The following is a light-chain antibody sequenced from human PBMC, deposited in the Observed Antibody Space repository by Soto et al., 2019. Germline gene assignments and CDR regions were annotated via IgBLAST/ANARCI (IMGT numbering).Light chain of an antibody. V-gene: IGKV3-15*01. J-gene: IGKJ3*01. Sequence: EIVMTQSPATLSVSPGERATLSCRASQSIGSTLAWYQQKPGQAPRLLISDASTRATGIPVRFSGSGSGTEFTLTINSLQSEDFTVYYCQQYNNWPFAFGPGTKVDIK. CDR1: QSIGST. CDR2: DAS. CDR3: QQYNNWPFA.